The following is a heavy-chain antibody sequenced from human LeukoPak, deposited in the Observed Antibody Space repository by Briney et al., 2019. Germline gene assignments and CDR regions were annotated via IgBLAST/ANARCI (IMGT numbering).Heavy chain of an antibody. V-gene: IGHV3-23*01. CDR2: ISGSGGST. D-gene: IGHD3-10*01. J-gene: IGHJ3*02. CDR1: GFTFSSYA. Sequence: GGSLRLSCAASGFTFSSYAMSWVRQAPGKGLEWVSSISGSGGSTYYADSVKGRSTISRDNSKNTLYLQMNSLRAEDTAVYYCAKSMDRGAAPDAFDIWGQGTMVTVSS. CDR3: AKSMDRGAAPDAFDI.